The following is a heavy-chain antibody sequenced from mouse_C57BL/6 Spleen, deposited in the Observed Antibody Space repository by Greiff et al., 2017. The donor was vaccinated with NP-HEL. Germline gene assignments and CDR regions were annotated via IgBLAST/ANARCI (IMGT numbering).Heavy chain of an antibody. Sequence: VQLKESGPELVKPGASVKISCKASGYSFTGYYMNWVKQSPEKSLEWIGEINPSTGGTTYNQKFKAKATLTVDKSSSTAYMQLKSLTSEDSAVYYCARLPDGYDEDYYAMDYWGQGTSVTVSS. V-gene: IGHV1-42*01. CDR3: ARLPDGYDEDYYAMDY. CDR1: GYSFTGYY. J-gene: IGHJ4*01. CDR2: INPSTGGT. D-gene: IGHD2-2*01.